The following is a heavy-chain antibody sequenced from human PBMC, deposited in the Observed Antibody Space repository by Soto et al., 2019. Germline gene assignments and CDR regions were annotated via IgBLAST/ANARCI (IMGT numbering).Heavy chain of an antibody. Sequence: QVQLVESGGGVVQPGRSLRLSCAASGFTFSSYGMHWVRQAPGKGLEWVAVIWYDGSNKYYADSVKGRFTISRDNSNNTLYLQMNSLRAEDTAVYYCARDGHGLQGYYYGMDVWGQGTTVTVSS. V-gene: IGHV3-33*01. CDR3: ARDGHGLQGYYYGMDV. CDR1: GFTFSSYG. D-gene: IGHD4-4*01. CDR2: IWYDGSNK. J-gene: IGHJ6*02.